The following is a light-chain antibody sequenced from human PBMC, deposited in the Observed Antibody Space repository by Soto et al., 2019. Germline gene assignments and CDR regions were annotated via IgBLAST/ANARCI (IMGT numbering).Light chain of an antibody. CDR3: ATWESSLNVGV. Sequence: KSTISCSGSKSNIGNNYVSWYLHLPGTAPKLLIYDTDKRPSGIPDRFSGSKSGTSATLGITGLQTGDEADYYCATWESSLNVGVFGGGTKVTVL. J-gene: IGLJ3*02. V-gene: IGLV1-51*01. CDR1: KSNIGNNY. CDR2: DTD.